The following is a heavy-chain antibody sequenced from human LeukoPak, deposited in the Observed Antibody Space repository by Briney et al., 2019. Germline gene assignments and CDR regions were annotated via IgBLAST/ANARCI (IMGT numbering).Heavy chain of an antibody. CDR2: ISGSGGST. D-gene: IGHD3-22*01. CDR3: ARGASGDSSGYYRGNWFDP. CDR1: GFTFSSYA. V-gene: IGHV3-23*01. J-gene: IGHJ5*02. Sequence: GGSLRLSCAASGFTFSSYAMSWVRQAPGKGLEWVSAISGSGGSTYYADSVKGRFTISRDNSKNTLYLQMNSLRAEDTAVYYCARGASGDSSGYYRGNWFDPWGQGTLVTVSS.